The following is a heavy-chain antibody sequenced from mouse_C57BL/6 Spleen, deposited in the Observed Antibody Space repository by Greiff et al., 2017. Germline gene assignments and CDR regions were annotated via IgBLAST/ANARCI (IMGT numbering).Heavy chain of an antibody. CDR2: INPYNGGT. V-gene: IGHV1-19*01. CDR3: ARYYGSSSFDY. D-gene: IGHD1-1*01. Sequence: DVKLQESGPVLVKPGASVKMSCKASGYTFTDYYMNWVKQSHGKSLEWIGVINPYNGGTSYNQKFKGKATLTVDKSSSTAYMELNSLTSEDSAVYYCARYYGSSSFDYWGQGTTLTVSS. CDR1: GYTFTDYY. J-gene: IGHJ2*01.